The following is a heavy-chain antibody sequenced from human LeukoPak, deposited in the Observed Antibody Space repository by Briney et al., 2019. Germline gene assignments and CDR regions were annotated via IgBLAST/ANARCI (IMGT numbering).Heavy chain of an antibody. Sequence: GGSLRLSCAASGFTFSSYTMNWVRQAPGKGLEWVSSISGSSSYIYHADSVKGRFTISRDNAKNSLYLQMNSLRAEDTAVYYCASGVGTWGQGTLVTVSS. CDR3: ASGVGT. CDR2: ISGSSSYI. V-gene: IGHV3-21*01. J-gene: IGHJ5*02. D-gene: IGHD2-15*01. CDR1: GFTFSSYT.